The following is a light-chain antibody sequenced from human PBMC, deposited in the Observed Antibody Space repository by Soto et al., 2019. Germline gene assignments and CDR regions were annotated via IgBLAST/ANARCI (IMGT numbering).Light chain of an antibody. CDR3: QSYDSSLSGWV. CDR1: SSNIGAGYD. V-gene: IGLV1-40*01. J-gene: IGLJ3*02. Sequence: QSVLTQPPSVSGAPGQRVTISCTESSSNIGAGYDLHWYQQLPGTAPKLLIYGNSNRPSGFPDRVSGSKSGTSASLAITGLEAEDEDDDYCQSYDSSLSGWVFGGGTKLTVL. CDR2: GNS.